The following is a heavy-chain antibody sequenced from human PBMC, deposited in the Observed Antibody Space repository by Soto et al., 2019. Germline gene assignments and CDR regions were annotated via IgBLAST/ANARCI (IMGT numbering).Heavy chain of an antibody. CDR1: GYTFTSYY. CDR3: ARSLTGSITIFGVASYYFDY. J-gene: IGHJ4*02. V-gene: IGHV1-46*01. CDR2: INPSGGST. Sequence: ASVKVSCKASGYTFTSYYMHWVRQAPGQGLEWMGIINPSGGSTSYAQKFQGRVTMTRDTSTSTVYMELSSLRSEDTAVYYCARSLTGSITIFGVASYYFDYWSQGTLVTVSS. D-gene: IGHD3-3*01.